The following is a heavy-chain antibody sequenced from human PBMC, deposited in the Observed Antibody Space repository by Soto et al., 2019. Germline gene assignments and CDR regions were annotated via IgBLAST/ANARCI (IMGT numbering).Heavy chain of an antibody. D-gene: IGHD3-10*01. CDR2: ISYDGSNK. Sequence: PGGSLRLSCAASGFTFSSYAMHWVRQAPGKGLEWVAVISYDGSNKYYADSVKGRFTISRDNSKNTLYLQMNSLRAEDTAVYYCARDPPITMVRGVTRTPYYYYGMDVWGQGTTVTVSS. J-gene: IGHJ6*02. V-gene: IGHV3-30-3*01. CDR1: GFTFSSYA. CDR3: ARDPPITMVRGVTRTPYYYYGMDV.